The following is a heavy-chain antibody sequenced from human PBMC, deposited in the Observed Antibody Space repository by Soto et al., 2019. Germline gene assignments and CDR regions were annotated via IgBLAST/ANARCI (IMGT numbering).Heavy chain of an antibody. CDR2: IWYDGSDK. D-gene: IGHD4-17*01. CDR1: GFTFSNYA. V-gene: IGHV3-33*01. J-gene: IGHJ6*03. CDR3: ASDTVGDYHNYYMDV. Sequence: QMQLVESGGGVVQPGTSLRLSCAASGFTFSNYAMHWVRQAPGKGLEWVTIIWYDGSDKNYGDSVKGRFTISRDNSKNTMYLQMNSLRVEDTAVYYCASDTVGDYHNYYMDVWGKGTTVTVSS.